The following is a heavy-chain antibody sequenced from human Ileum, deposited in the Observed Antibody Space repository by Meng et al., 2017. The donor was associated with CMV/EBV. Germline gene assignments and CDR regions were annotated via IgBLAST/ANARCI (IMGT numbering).Heavy chain of an antibody. Sequence: GSLRLSCTVSGGSISSYYWRWIRQLPGKGLEWIGYIYYSGSTNYNPSLKSRVTISVDTSKNQFSLKLSSVTAADTSVYYSERTGPGTPLDWGQGTLVTVSS. J-gene: IGHJ4*02. D-gene: IGHD1-1*01. CDR2: IYYSGST. V-gene: IGHV4-59*01. CDR1: GGSISSYY. CDR3: ERTGPGTPLD.